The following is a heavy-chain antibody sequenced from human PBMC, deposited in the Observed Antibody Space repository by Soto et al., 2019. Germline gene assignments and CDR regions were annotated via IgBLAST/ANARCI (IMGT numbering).Heavy chain of an antibody. D-gene: IGHD1-26*01. Sequence: GGSMRLSCAACGLTFSSYGMHWVRQAPGKGLEWVAVIWYDGSNKYYADSVKGRFTTSRDNSKNTLYLQMNSLRAEDTAVYYCARDWERYYMDVWGKGTTVTVSS. CDR2: IWYDGSNK. CDR3: ARDWERYYMDV. CDR1: GLTFSSYG. J-gene: IGHJ6*03. V-gene: IGHV3-33*01.